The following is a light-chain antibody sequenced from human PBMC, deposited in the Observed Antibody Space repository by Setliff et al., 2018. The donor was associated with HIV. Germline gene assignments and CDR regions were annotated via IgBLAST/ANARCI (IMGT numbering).Light chain of an antibody. CDR1: SSDVGDYQS. CDR2: DVT. V-gene: IGLV2-23*02. CDR3: CSYAGSDTLI. J-gene: IGLJ2*01. Sequence: SVLTQPDSVSGSPGPSITISCTGSSSDVGDYQSVSWYQQHPGEVPELIIYDVTTRPSGVSNRFSASKSGNTASLAISVLQTEDEADYYCCSYAGSDTLIFGGGTKVTVL.